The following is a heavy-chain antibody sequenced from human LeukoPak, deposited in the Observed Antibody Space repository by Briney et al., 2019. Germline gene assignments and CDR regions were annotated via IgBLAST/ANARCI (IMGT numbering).Heavy chain of an antibody. Sequence: RPSETLSLTCTVSGGSVSSYYWSWIRQPPGKGLEWIGYIYYSGSTNYNPSLKSRVTISVDTSKNQFSLKLSSVTAADTAVYYCARARRDGREIDYWGQGTLVTVSS. J-gene: IGHJ4*02. CDR1: GGSVSSYY. D-gene: IGHD5-24*01. CDR2: IYYSGST. V-gene: IGHV4-59*02. CDR3: ARARRDGREIDY.